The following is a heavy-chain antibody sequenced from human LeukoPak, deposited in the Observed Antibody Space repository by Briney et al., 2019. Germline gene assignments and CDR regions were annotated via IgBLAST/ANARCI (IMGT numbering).Heavy chain of an antibody. CDR3: AKCLRFKYDSSGYPIDY. V-gene: IGHV3-23*01. Sequence: QAGGSLRLSCAASGFTFSSYAMSWVRQAPGKGLEWVSDISGSGGSTYYADSVKGRFTISRDNSKNTLYLQMNSLRAEDTAVYYCAKCLRFKYDSSGYPIDYWGQGTLVTVSS. J-gene: IGHJ4*02. CDR1: GFTFSSYA. CDR2: ISGSGGST. D-gene: IGHD3-22*01.